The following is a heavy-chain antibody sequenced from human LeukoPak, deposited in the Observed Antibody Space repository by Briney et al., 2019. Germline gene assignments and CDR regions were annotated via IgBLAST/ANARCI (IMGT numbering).Heavy chain of an antibody. V-gene: IGHV3-48*03. J-gene: IGHJ4*02. CDR1: GFTFSSYE. CDR3: ANAQEVWFGELLPRFDY. Sequence: PGGSLRLSCAASGFTFSSYEMNWVRQAPGKGLEWVSYISSSGSTIYYADSVKGRFTISRDNAKNSLYLQMNSLRAEDTAVYYCANAQEVWFGELLPRFDYWGQGTLVTVSS. CDR2: ISSSGSTI. D-gene: IGHD3-10*01.